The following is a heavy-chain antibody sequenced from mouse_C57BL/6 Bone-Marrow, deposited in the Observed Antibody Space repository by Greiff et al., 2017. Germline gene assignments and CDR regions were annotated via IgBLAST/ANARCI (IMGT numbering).Heavy chain of an antibody. CDR2: IDPSDSYT. J-gene: IGHJ4*01. CDR3: ARRRGELYCYAMDY. Sequence: QVQLQQPGAELVRPGTSVKLSCKASGYTFTSYWMHWVKQRPGQGLEWIGVIDPSDSYTNYNQKFKGKATLTVDTSSSTAYMQLSSLTSEDSAVYYCARRRGELYCYAMDYWGQGTSVTVSS. D-gene: IGHD2-13*01. V-gene: IGHV1-59*01. CDR1: GYTFTSYW.